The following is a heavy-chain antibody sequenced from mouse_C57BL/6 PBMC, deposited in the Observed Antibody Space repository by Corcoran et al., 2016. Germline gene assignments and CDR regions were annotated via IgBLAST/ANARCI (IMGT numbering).Heavy chain of an antibody. V-gene: IGHV14-3*01. Sequence: EVQLQQSVAELVREGASVKLSCTAAGFNIKNTYMHWVKQRTEHGLEWIGRIDPANGNTKYAPKFQGNATITADTSSNTAYLQLSSLTSEDTAIYSCARLYDGYYDWYFDVWGTGTTFTVSS. J-gene: IGHJ1*03. CDR1: GFNIKNTY. D-gene: IGHD2-3*01. CDR3: ARLYDGYYDWYFDV. CDR2: IDPANGNT.